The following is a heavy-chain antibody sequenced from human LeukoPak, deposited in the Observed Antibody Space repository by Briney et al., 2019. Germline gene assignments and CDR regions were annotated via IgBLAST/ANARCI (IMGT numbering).Heavy chain of an antibody. D-gene: IGHD6-13*01. CDR2: ISSSSSYI. V-gene: IGHV3-21*01. Sequence: PGGSLRLSCAASGFTFSSYAMSWVRQAPGKGLEWVSSISSSSSYIYYADSVKGRFTISRDNAKNSLYLQMNSLRAEDTAVYYCARGGSSSSWPYDAFDIWGQGTMVTVSS. J-gene: IGHJ3*02. CDR1: GFTFSSYA. CDR3: ARGGSSSSWPYDAFDI.